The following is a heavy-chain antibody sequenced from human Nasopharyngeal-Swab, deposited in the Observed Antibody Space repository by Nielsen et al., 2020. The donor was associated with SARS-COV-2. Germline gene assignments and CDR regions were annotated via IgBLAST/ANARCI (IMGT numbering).Heavy chain of an antibody. J-gene: IGHJ4*02. V-gene: IGHV1-46*01. D-gene: IGHD5-12*01. CDR3: ERGAGATMTGNFDY. CDR2: INPSGGST. Sequence: WVRQAPGQGLEWMGIINPSGGSTSYAQKFQGRVTMTRDTSTSTVYMELSSLRSEDTAVYYCERGAGATMTGNFDYWGQGTLVTVSS.